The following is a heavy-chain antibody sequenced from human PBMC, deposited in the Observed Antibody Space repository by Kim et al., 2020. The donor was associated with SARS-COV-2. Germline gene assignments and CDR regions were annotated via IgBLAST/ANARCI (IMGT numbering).Heavy chain of an antibody. CDR2: IYYSGST. Sequence: SETLSLTCTVSGGSISSYYWSWIRQPPGKGLEWTGYIYYSGSTNYNPSLKSRVTISVDTSKNQFSLKLSSVTAADTAVYYCASYYYYDSSGYYGQGDAFDIWGQGTMVTVSS. J-gene: IGHJ3*02. V-gene: IGHV4-59*01. D-gene: IGHD3-22*01. CDR1: GGSISSYY. CDR3: ASYYYYDSSGYYGQGDAFDI.